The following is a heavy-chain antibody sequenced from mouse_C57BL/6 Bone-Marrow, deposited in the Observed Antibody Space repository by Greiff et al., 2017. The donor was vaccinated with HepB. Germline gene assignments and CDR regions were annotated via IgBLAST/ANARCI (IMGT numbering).Heavy chain of an antibody. J-gene: IGHJ3*01. D-gene: IGHD2-4*01. V-gene: IGHV1-74*01. CDR1: GYTFTSYW. Sequence: QVQLQQPGAELVKPGASVKVSCKASGYTFTSYWMHWVKQRPGQGLEWIGRIHPSDSDTNYNQKFKGKATLTVDKSSSTAYMQLSSLTSEDSAVYYCAIFYDYDRFAYWGQGTLVTVSA. CDR3: AIFYDYDRFAY. CDR2: IHPSDSDT.